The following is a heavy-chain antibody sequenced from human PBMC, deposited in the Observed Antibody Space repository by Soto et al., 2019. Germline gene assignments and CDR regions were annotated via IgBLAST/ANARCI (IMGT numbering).Heavy chain of an antibody. CDR3: ASSSGWYGLGAGGYYYYGMDV. J-gene: IGHJ6*02. CDR2: INAGNGNT. D-gene: IGHD6-19*01. V-gene: IGHV1-3*01. CDR1: GYTFTSYA. Sequence: ASVKVSCKASGYTFTSYAMHWVRQAPGQRLEWMGWINAGNGNTKYSQKFQGRVTITRDTSASTAYMELSSLRSEDTAVYYCASSSGWYGLGAGGYYYYGMDVWGQGTTVTVSS.